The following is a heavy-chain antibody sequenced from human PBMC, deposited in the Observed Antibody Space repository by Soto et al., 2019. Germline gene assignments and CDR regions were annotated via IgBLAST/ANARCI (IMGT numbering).Heavy chain of an antibody. J-gene: IGHJ5*02. CDR1: GFTSSNYV. CDR2: ISYDGSNK. D-gene: IGHD2-15*01. CDR3: AKSVIAATNWFDP. V-gene: IGHV3-30*18. Sequence: QVRLVESGGGVVQPGRSLRLSCAASGFTSSNYVIHWVRQAPGKGLEWVAGISYDGSNKYYADSVKGRFTISRDNSKNTLYLEMNSLRAEDTAVYHCAKSVIAATNWFDPWGQGTLVTVSS.